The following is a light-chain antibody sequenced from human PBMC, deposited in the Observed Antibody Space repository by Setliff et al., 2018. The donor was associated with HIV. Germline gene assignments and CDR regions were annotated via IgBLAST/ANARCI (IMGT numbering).Light chain of an antibody. Sequence: QSALTQPASVSGSPGQSITISCTGTNSDIGGYNYVSWYQQLPGTAPKLLIYRNNQRPSGVPDRFSGSKSGTSASLAISGLRSEDEADYYCAAWDDSLSGQVFGTGTKVTVL. CDR1: NSDIGGYNY. CDR3: AAWDDSLSGQV. V-gene: IGLV1-47*01. J-gene: IGLJ1*01. CDR2: RNN.